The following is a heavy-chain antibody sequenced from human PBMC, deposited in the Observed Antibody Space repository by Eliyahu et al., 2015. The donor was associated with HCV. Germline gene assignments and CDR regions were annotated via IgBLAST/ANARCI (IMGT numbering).Heavy chain of an antibody. CDR2: ISYDGSNK. V-gene: IGHV3-30-3*01. Sequence: QVQLVESGGGVVQPGRSLRLSCAASGFTFXXXAXHWVRQAPGKGLEGVAVISYDGSNKYYADSVKGRFTISRDNSKNTLYLQMNSLRAEDTAVYYCARDGRYCSGGSCYSLRENYFDYWGQGTLVTVSS. D-gene: IGHD2-15*01. CDR3: ARDGRYCSGGSCYSLRENYFDY. J-gene: IGHJ4*02. CDR1: GFTFXXXA.